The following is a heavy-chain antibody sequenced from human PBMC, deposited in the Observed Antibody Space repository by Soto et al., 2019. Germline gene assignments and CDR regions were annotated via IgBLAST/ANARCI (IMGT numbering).Heavy chain of an antibody. CDR2: INPNSGGT. CDR1: GYTFTGYY. V-gene: IGHV1-2*04. D-gene: IGHD3-9*01. J-gene: IGHJ5*02. Sequence: ASVKVSCKASGYTFTGYYMHWVRQAPGQGLEWMGWINPNSGGTNYAQKFQGWVTMTRDTSISTAYMALGRVRSDDTAVYYCARSGRLRYFDAFDPWGQGTLVTVS. CDR3: ARSGRLRYFDAFDP.